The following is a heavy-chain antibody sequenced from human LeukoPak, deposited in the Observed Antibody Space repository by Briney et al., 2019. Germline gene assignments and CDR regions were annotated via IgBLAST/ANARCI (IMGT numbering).Heavy chain of an antibody. CDR3: AKVLEEGRTLAPYFDS. V-gene: IGHV3-30*18. CDR1: GFTFSSFG. CDR2: MSFYGTTK. J-gene: IGHJ4*02. Sequence: GGSLRLFCVASGFTFSSFGIHWVRQAPGKGLEWVAAMSFYGTTKSYSDSVKGRFFISRDTPVNTVYLQLNDLTPEDTPVFHCAKVLEEGRTLAPYFDSWGQGALVTVSS. D-gene: IGHD1-1*01.